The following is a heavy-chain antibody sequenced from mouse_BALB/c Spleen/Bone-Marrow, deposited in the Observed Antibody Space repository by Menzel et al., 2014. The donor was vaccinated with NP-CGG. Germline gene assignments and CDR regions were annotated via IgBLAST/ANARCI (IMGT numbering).Heavy chain of an antibody. D-gene: IGHD2-2*01. J-gene: IGHJ3*01. Sequence: EVKLMESGPGLVKPSQSLSLTCSVTGYSITSGYYWNWIRQFPGNELEWMGYISYNGSNNYNPSLKNRISITRDTSKNQFFLKLNAVTTEDTATHYCARDGYDELAWFAYWGQGTLVTVSA. CDR2: ISYNGSN. CDR1: GYSITSGYY. V-gene: IGHV3-6*02. CDR3: ARDGYDELAWFAY.